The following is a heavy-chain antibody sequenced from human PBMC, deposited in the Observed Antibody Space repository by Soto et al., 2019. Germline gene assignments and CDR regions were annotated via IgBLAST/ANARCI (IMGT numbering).Heavy chain of an antibody. CDR2: IYYSGST. CDR3: ARHAPWSRQVPLTLDYYYMDV. V-gene: IGHV4-59*08. CDR1: GGSISSYY. Sequence: SETLSLTCTVSGGSISSYYWSWIRQPPGKGLEWIGYIYYSGSTNYNPSLKSRVTISVDTSRNQFALKLSSVTAADTAVYYCARHAPWSRQVPLTLDYYYMDVWGKGTTVTVSS. D-gene: IGHD3-10*01. J-gene: IGHJ6*03.